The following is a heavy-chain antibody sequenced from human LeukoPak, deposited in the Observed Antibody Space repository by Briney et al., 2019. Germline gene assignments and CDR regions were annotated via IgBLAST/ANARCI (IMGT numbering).Heavy chain of an antibody. V-gene: IGHV4-39*07. CDR2: IYYSGST. D-gene: IGHD2-8*01. Sequence: PSETLSLTCNVSGGSISSSSYYWGWIRQPPGKGLEWIGNIYYSGSTYYNPSLKSRVSISIDTSKNQWSLKLSSVTAADTAVYYCATWALGYCTNGVPTNWFDPWGQGTLVTVSS. CDR1: GGSISSSSYY. CDR3: ATWALGYCTNGVPTNWFDP. J-gene: IGHJ5*02.